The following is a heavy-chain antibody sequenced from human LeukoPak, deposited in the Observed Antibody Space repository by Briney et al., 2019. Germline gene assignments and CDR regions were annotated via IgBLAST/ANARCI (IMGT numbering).Heavy chain of an antibody. CDR2: IYYSGST. J-gene: IGHJ5*02. CDR3: ARATPYNWNDVSLVPPSQNWFDP. D-gene: IGHD1-1*01. Sequence: SETLSLTCTVSGGSISSYYWSWIRQPPGKGLEWIGHIYYSGSTNYNPSLKSRVTISVDTSKNQFSLKLSSVTAADTAVYYCARATPYNWNDVSLVPPSQNWFDPWGQGTLVTVSS. CDR1: GGSISSYY. V-gene: IGHV4-59*01.